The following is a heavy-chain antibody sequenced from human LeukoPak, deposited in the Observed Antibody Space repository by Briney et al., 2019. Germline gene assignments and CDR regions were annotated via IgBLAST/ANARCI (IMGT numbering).Heavy chain of an antibody. CDR3: ARADYGDYVFDY. CDR1: GFTFSNYP. J-gene: IGHJ4*02. CDR2: ISYDGSNK. Sequence: GGPLRLSCAASGFTFSNYPMHWVRQAPGKGLEWVAIISYDGSNKYYADSVKGRFTISRDNSKNTLYMQMNSLRAADTAVYYCARADYGDYVFDYWGQGTLVTVSS. D-gene: IGHD4-17*01. V-gene: IGHV3-30-3*01.